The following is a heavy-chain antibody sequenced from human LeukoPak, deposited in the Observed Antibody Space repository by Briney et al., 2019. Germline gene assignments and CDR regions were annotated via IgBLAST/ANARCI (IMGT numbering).Heavy chain of an antibody. CDR1: GFTFSNSG. Sequence: GSLRLSCAASGFTFSNSGMSWVRQAPAKGRKWVSGISGSGDRTNYADSVKGRFTISRDNSKNTLYLQINSLRVDDTAVYYCAKGAAHFDYWGQGALVTVSS. V-gene: IGHV3-23*01. D-gene: IGHD6-6*01. CDR3: AKGAAHFDY. CDR2: ISGSGDRT. J-gene: IGHJ4*02.